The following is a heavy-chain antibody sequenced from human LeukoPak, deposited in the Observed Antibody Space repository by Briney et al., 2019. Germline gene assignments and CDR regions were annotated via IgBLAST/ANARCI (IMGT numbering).Heavy chain of an antibody. CDR2: INPNSGGT. CDR3: ARDIIVGATLFDY. J-gene: IGHJ4*02. D-gene: IGHD1-26*01. V-gene: IGHV1-2*06. Sequence: ASVKVSCKASGYTFTGYYMHWVRQAPGQGLEWMGRINPNSGGTNYAQKFQGRVTMTTDTSTSTAYMELRSLRSDDTAVYYCARDIIVGATLFDYWGQGTLVTVSS. CDR1: GYTFTGYY.